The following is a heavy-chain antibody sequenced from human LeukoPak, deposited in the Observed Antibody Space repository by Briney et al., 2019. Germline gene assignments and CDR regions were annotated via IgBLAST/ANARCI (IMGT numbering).Heavy chain of an antibody. D-gene: IGHD3-3*01. Sequence: PGGSLRLSCVASGFSFTNYAMSWVRQAPARGPKWLSSMKGGGETFYADSVKGRCTLSRDISRNTVYLQLNNLRVEDTAIYYCARASRISTADAVCCGQGTQVTVSS. CDR1: GFSFTNYA. V-gene: IGHV3-23*01. J-gene: IGHJ4*02. CDR2: MKGGGET. CDR3: ARASRISTADAVC.